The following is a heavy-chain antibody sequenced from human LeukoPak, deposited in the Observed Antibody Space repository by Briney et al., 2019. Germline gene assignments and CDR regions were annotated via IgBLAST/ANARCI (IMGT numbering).Heavy chain of an antibody. J-gene: IGHJ4*02. CDR3: ATLPNYSYGHPYYFDY. CDR1: RFTFSTYG. Sequence: GGSLRLSCAASRFTFSTYGMSWVRQAPGKGLEWVSAINDSGAYTYYADSVKGRFTISRDNSKNTLYLQMNSLRAEDTAVFYCATLPNYSYGHPYYFDYWGQGTLVTVSS. CDR2: INDSGAYT. V-gene: IGHV3-23*01. D-gene: IGHD5-18*01.